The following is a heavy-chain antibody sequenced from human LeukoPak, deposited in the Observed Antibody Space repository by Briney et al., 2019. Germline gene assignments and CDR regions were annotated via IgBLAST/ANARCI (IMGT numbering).Heavy chain of an antibody. D-gene: IGHD1-26*01. CDR3: AKDEVGVDY. J-gene: IGHJ4*02. Sequence: PGGSLRLSCGASGFSFSSHAMSWVRQAPRMGLEWVSTISSNGGSTYYADSVKGRFTISRDNSKNTLYLQMNSLRAEDTAVYYCAKDEVGVDYWGQGTLVTVSS. CDR1: GFSFSSHA. V-gene: IGHV3-23*01. CDR2: ISSNGGST.